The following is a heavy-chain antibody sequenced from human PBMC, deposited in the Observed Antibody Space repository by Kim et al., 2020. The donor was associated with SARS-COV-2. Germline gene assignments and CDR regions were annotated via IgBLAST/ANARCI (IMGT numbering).Heavy chain of an antibody. V-gene: IGHV3-15*01. CDR2: IKSKVDGGTT. Sequence: GGSLRLSCVVSGFIFSDAWMTWVRQAPGKGLEWVGLIKSKVDGGTTAYAAPMEGRFTISRDDSKNTVYLQMNSLKSEDTAVYYCSTLEHTWVLLGVHRDYWGQGTLVTVSS. CDR1: GFIFSDAW. J-gene: IGHJ4*02. CDR3: STLEHTWVLLGVHRDY. D-gene: IGHD2-15*01.